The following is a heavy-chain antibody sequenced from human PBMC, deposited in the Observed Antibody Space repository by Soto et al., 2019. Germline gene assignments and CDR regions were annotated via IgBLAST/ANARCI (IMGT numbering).Heavy chain of an antibody. Sequence: SETLSLTCTVSGGSISSSSYYWGWIRQPPGKGLEWIGSIYYSGSTYYNPSLKSRVTISVDTSKNQFSLKLSSVTAADTAVYYCARQLITGTTPYPRYFDYWGQGTLVTVSS. J-gene: IGHJ4*02. V-gene: IGHV4-39*01. D-gene: IGHD1-7*01. CDR2: IYYSGST. CDR1: GGSISSSSYY. CDR3: ARQLITGTTPYPRYFDY.